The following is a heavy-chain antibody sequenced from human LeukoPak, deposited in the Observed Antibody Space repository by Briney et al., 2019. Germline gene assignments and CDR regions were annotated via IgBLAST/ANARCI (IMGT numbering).Heavy chain of an antibody. CDR3: AARAYCGGDCQEYFQH. CDR1: GGSISSSSYY. CDR2: IYYSGST. Sequence: PSETLSLTCTVSGGSISSSSYYWGWIRQPPGKGLEWIGSIYYSGSTYYNPSLKSRVTISVDTSKNQFSLKLSSVTAADTAVYYCAARAYCGGDCQEYFQHWGQGTLVTVSS. D-gene: IGHD2-21*02. V-gene: IGHV4-39*07. J-gene: IGHJ1*01.